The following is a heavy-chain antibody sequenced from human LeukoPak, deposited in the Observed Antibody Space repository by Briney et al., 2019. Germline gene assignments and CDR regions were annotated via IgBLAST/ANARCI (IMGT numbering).Heavy chain of an antibody. D-gene: IGHD6-13*01. CDR2: IYSNGGT. J-gene: IGHJ4*02. Sequence: SETLSLTCTVSGGSINDYYWMWIRQSPGRGLEWIGYIYSNGGTRYNPSLKSRFIISIDTSENRFSLELTSVSAADAAVYYCARETPAAGYFDNWGQGIPVTVSS. CDR3: ARETPAAGYFDN. CDR1: GGSINDYY. V-gene: IGHV4-59*01.